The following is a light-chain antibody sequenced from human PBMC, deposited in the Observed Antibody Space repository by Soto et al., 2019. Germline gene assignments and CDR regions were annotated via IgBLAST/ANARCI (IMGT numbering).Light chain of an antibody. CDR2: ENN. CDR3: GTCDSSLSAVV. V-gene: IGLV1-51*02. Sequence: QSVLTQPPSVSAAPGQKVTISCSGSSSNIGNNYVSWYQQLPGTAPKLLIYENNKRPSGIPDRFSGSKSGTSATLGITGLKTGDEADYYCGTCDSSLSAVVFGGGTQLTVL. CDR1: SSNIGNNY. J-gene: IGLJ2*01.